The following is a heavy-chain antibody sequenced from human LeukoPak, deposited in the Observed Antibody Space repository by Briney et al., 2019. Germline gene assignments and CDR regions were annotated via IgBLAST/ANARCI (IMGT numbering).Heavy chain of an antibody. CDR3: ARDLGKGFDY. D-gene: IGHD3-16*01. CDR1: GFTVSSNY. Sequence: SGGSLRLSCAASGFTVSSNYMSWVRQAPGKGLEWVSIIYGGGDTLYADSVKGRFTISRDNSKNTLYLQMNSLRAEDTAVYYCARDLGKGFDYWGQGTLVTVSS. V-gene: IGHV3-66*01. J-gene: IGHJ4*02. CDR2: IYGGGDT.